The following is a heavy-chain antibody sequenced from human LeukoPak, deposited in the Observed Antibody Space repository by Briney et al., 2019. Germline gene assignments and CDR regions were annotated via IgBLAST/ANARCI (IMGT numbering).Heavy chain of an antibody. V-gene: IGHV3-11*03. Sequence: GGSLRLSCAASGFTFSDYYMSWVRQAPGKGLEWVSCISSSSSYTNYADSVKGRFTISRDNAKNSLYLQMNSLRAEDTAVYYCASVVGASGDWFDPWGQGTLVTVSS. CDR2: ISSSSSYT. D-gene: IGHD1-26*01. J-gene: IGHJ5*02. CDR3: ASVVGASGDWFDP. CDR1: GFTFSDYY.